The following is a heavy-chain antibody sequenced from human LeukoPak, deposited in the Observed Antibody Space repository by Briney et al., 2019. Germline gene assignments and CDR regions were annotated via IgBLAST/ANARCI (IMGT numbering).Heavy chain of an antibody. CDR2: IYYSGST. CDR3: ASGRITIFGVVDY. J-gene: IGHJ4*02. D-gene: IGHD3-3*01. Sequence: SETLSLTRTVSGGSISSYYWSWIRQPPGKGLEWIGYIYYSGSTNYNPSLKSRVTISVDTSKNQFSLKLSSVTAADTAVYYCASGRITIFGVVDYWGQGTLVTVSS. CDR1: GGSISSYY. V-gene: IGHV4-59*01.